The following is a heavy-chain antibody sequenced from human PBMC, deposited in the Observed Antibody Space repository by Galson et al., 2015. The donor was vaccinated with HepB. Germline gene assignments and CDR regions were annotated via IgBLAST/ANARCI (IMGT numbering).Heavy chain of an antibody. CDR3: ARDAKRSLGSSWLNIFYLDY. V-gene: IGHV3-21*01. J-gene: IGHJ4*02. D-gene: IGHD6-13*01. Sequence: SLRLSCAASGFTFRSYAMHWVRQAPGKGLEWVASISGTGAYIYYADSVKGRFFTSKDSAKKSLSLRLSSLRVDDTAVNFCARDAKRSLGSSWLNIFYLDYWGQGALVSVSS. CDR2: ISGTGAYI. CDR1: GFTFRSYA.